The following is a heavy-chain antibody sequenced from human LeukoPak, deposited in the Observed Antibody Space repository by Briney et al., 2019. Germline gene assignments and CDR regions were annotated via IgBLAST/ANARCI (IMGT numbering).Heavy chain of an antibody. D-gene: IGHD2-2*02. CDR1: GFTFDDYA. CDR2: ISWNSGSI. V-gene: IGHV3-9*03. CDR3: AKESAIGYFDY. J-gene: IGHJ4*02. Sequence: PGGSLRLSCAASGFTFDDYAMHWVRQAPGKGLEWVSGISWNSGSIGYADSVKGRFTISRDNAKNSLYLQMNSLRAEDMASYYCAKESAIGYFDYWGQGTLVTVSS.